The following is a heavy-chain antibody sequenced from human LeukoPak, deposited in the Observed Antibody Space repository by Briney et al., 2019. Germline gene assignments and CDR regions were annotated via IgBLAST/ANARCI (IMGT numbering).Heavy chain of an antibody. Sequence: GASVKVSCKASGYTFTGYYMHWVRQAPGQGLEWMGWINPNSGGTNYAQKFQGRVTMTRDTSISTAYMELSRLRSDDTAVYYCAGGDYDFWSGYYTGENWFDPWGQGTLVTVSS. V-gene: IGHV1-2*02. CDR1: GYTFTGYY. J-gene: IGHJ5*02. CDR3: AGGDYDFWSGYYTGENWFDP. D-gene: IGHD3-3*01. CDR2: INPNSGGT.